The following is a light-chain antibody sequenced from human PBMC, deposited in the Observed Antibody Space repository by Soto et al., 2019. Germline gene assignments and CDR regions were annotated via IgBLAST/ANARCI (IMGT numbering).Light chain of an antibody. Sequence: DIPMTQSPSSLSASVGDRVTITCQASQAISNSLNWYQQKSGRAPKLLIYDVSYLETGVPSRFSGRRSGTNFIVTISSLQPEDIATYYCQQYDDFPYTFGQGTKLEIK. CDR1: QAISNS. J-gene: IGKJ2*01. V-gene: IGKV1-33*01. CDR2: DVS. CDR3: QQYDDFPYT.